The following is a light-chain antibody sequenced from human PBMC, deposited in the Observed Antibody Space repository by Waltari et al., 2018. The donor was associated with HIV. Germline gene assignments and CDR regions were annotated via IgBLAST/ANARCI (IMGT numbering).Light chain of an antibody. CDR1: SSDVGDYNY. CDR3: CSYAGSSTVV. J-gene: IGLJ2*01. Sequence: QSALTQPASVSGSPGQSITISCTGTSSDVGDYNYVSWYQQHPGKAPKLIIYDVNKRPSGFSNRFSGSKSGNTASLTISGLQAEDEADYYCCSYAGSSTVVFGGGTKLTVL. CDR2: DVN. V-gene: IGLV2-23*02.